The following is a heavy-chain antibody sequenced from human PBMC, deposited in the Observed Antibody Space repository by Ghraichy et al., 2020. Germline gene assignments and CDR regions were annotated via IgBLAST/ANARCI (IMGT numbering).Heavy chain of an antibody. CDR2: ISGSGGST. CDR3: AKDSSGWDGNWFDP. CDR1: GFTFSSYA. Sequence: GGSLRLSCAASGFTFSSYAMSWVRQAPGKGLEWVSAISGSGGSTYYADSVKGRFTISSDNSKNTLYLQMNSLRAEDTAVYYCAKDSSGWDGNWFDPWGQGPLVTVSS. D-gene: IGHD6-19*01. J-gene: IGHJ5*02. V-gene: IGHV3-23*01.